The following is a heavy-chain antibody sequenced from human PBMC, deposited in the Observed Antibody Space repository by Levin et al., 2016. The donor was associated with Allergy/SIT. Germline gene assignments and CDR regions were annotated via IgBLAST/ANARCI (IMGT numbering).Heavy chain of an antibody. D-gene: IGHD4-11*01. CDR2: IHYTGST. V-gene: IGHV4-30-4*01. J-gene: IGHJ5*02. Sequence: SETLSLTCTVSGESLTSGDYYWSWIRQPPGKGLEWIGYIHYTGSTYYNPSLESRVTISVDTSKKQFSLDLRSVTAADTAVYYCARGHVGDYSNYDNWFDPWGQGTLVNVSS. CDR1: GESLTSGDYY. CDR3: ARGHVGDYSNYDNWFDP.